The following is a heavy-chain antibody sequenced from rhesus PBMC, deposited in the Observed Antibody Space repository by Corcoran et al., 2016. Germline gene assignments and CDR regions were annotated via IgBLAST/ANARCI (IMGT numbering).Heavy chain of an antibody. J-gene: IGHJ4*01. D-gene: IGHD4-23*01. CDR3: ARSKGVTLFDY. CDR2: FYGSGGGT. Sequence: QVQLQESGPGLVKPSETLSLTCAVSGGPISDDYYWSWIRQPPGKGLEWIGYFYGSGGGTNYNPSLKDRVTISIDTSKNQFSLKLSSVPAADTAVYYCARSKGVTLFDYWGQGVLVTVSS. V-gene: IGHV4-106*01. CDR1: GGPISDDYY.